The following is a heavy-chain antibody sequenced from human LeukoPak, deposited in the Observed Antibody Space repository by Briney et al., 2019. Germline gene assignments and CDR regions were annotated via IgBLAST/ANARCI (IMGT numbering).Heavy chain of an antibody. V-gene: IGHV4-4*07. J-gene: IGHJ1*01. CDR2: IYTSGST. CDR1: GGSISSYY. D-gene: IGHD6-13*01. Sequence: PSETLSLTCTVSGGSISSYYWSWIRQPAGKGLEWIGRIYTSGSTNYNPSLKSRVTMSVDTSKNQFSLKLSSVTAADTAVYYCAREGTDSSSWYYGPHFQHWGQGTLVTVSS. CDR3: AREGTDSSSWYYGPHFQH.